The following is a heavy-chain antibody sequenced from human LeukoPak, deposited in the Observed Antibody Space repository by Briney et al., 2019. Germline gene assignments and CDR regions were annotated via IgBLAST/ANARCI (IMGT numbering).Heavy chain of an antibody. Sequence: ASVKVSCKASGYTFTGYYMHWVRQAPGQGLEWMGWINPNSGGTNYAQKFQGRVTMTRDTSISTAYMELSRLRSDDTAVYYCAREVPSFGVVIHYYFDYWGQGTLVTVSS. V-gene: IGHV1-2*02. CDR3: AREVPSFGVVIHYYFDY. J-gene: IGHJ4*02. D-gene: IGHD3-3*01. CDR1: GYTFTGYY. CDR2: INPNSGGT.